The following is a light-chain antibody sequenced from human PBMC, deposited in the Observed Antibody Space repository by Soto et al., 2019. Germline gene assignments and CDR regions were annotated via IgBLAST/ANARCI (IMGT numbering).Light chain of an antibody. CDR2: DAS. V-gene: IGKV1-5*01. CDR3: QQYETFSGT. CDR1: QSVSGW. Sequence: DIQMTQSPSTLSASVGDPAPVTCRASQSVSGWLAWYQQKPGEAPKLLIYDASALPRGVPSRFSGSGSGTKFTLTIASLQPDDFATYYCQQYETFSGTFGPGTKVDIK. J-gene: IGKJ1*01.